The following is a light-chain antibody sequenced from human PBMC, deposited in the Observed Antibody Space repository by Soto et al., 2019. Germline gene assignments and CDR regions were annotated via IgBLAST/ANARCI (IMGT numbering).Light chain of an antibody. CDR3: NSYTSSSTLL. CDR1: SSDVGGYNY. CDR2: DVS. V-gene: IGLV2-14*01. J-gene: IGLJ2*01. Sequence: SVLTQPASVSGSPGQSITISCTGTSSDVGGYNYVSWYQQHPGKAPKLMIYDVSNRPSGVSNRFSGSKSGNTASLTISGLQAEDEADYYCNSYTSSSTLLFGGGTKLTVL.